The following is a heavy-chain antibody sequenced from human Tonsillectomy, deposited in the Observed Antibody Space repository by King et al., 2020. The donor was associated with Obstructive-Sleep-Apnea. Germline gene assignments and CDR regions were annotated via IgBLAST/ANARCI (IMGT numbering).Heavy chain of an antibody. CDR3: ARDLGYCSGGNCHTPGY. D-gene: IGHD2-15*01. CDR2: ISYDGSKK. J-gene: IGHJ4*02. V-gene: IGHV3-30*03. Sequence: QVQLVESGGGVVQPGRSLRLSCAASGFTFSSHGLHWVRQAPVKGLEWVAVISYDGSKKYYVGSVKGRFTISRDNPKNTRYLQMSSLRAEDTAVYYCARDLGYCSGGNCHTPGYWGQGTLVTVSS. CDR1: GFTFSSHG.